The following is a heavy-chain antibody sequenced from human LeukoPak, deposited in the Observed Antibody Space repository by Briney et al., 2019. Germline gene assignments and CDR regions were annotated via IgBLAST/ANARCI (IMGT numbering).Heavy chain of an antibody. CDR3: AKTREGGYSYGYDADY. CDR1: GFTFEDYG. V-gene: IGHV3-20*04. CDR2: INWNGGST. D-gene: IGHD5-18*01. Sequence: GGSLRLSCAASGFTFEDYGMSWVRQAPGKGLEWVSGINWNGGSTGYADSVKGRFTISRDNAKNSLYLQMNSLRAEDTAVYYCAKTREGGYSYGYDADYWGQGTLVTVSS. J-gene: IGHJ4*02.